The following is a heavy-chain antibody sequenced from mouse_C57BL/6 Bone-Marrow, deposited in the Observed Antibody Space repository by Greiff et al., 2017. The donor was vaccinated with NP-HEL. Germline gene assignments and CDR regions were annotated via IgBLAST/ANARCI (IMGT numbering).Heavy chain of an antibody. J-gene: IGHJ3*01. V-gene: IGHV14-1*01. Sequence: VQLQQSGAELVRPGASVKLSCTASGFNIKDYYMHWVKQRPEQGLEWIGRIDPEDGDTEYAPKFQGKATMTADTSSNTAYLQLSSLTSEDTAVYYCTSYYYVSSYDWFAYWGQGTLVTVSA. CDR3: TSYYYVSSYDWFAY. CDR1: GFNIKDYY. CDR2: IDPEDGDT. D-gene: IGHD1-1*01.